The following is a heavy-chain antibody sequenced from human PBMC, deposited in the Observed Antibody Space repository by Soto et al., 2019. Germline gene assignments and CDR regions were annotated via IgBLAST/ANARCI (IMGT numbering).Heavy chain of an antibody. CDR1: GFNFDNYG. V-gene: IGHV3-30*18. D-gene: IGHD1-7*01. J-gene: IGHJ4*02. CDR2: ITYDGSFQ. CDR3: AKDRVGGTFYIPLGF. Sequence: GGSLRLSCQASGFNFDNYGMHWVRQAPGKGLEWVAVITYDGSFQYYADSVKGRFTISRDNSKNTLFLHLNTLKPEDTAVYHCAKDRVGGTFYIPLGFWGQGTLVTV.